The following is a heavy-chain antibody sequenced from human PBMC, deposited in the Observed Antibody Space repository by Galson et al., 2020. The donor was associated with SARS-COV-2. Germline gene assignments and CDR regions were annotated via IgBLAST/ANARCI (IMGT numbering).Heavy chain of an antibody. CDR3: ARDPAPLYGDNYYYGMDV. Sequence: ETSETLSLTCSVSDVSMTSYYWSWIRQPPGKGLEWIEYISYSGSTNYNPSLRSRVTILVDLSKNQFSLKLSSVTAADTAVYYCARDPAPLYGDNYYYGMDVWGRGTTVTVSS. D-gene: IGHD4-17*01. CDR1: DVSMTSYY. V-gene: IGHV4-59*01. J-gene: IGHJ6*02. CDR2: ISYSGST.